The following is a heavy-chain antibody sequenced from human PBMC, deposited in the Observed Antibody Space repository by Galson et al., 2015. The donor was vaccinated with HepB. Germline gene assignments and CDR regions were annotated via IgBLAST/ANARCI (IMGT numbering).Heavy chain of an antibody. CDR1: GGSFSGYY. CDR2: INHSGST. Sequence: ETLSLTCAVYGGSFSGYYWSWIRQPPGKGLEWIGEINHSGSTNYNPSLKSRVTISVDTSKNQFSLKLSSVIAADTAVYYCARGRALLTIPDTLRFGDIVDDAFDIWGQGTMVTVSS. J-gene: IGHJ3*02. CDR3: ARGRALLTIPDTLRFGDIVDDAFDI. D-gene: IGHD3-10*01. V-gene: IGHV4-34*01.